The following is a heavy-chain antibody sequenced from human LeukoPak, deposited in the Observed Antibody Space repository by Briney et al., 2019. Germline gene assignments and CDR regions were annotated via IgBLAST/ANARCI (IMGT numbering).Heavy chain of an antibody. V-gene: IGHV3-7*01. Sequence: GGSLRLSCAASGFTFSSYWMTWVRQAPGKGLEWVANINQDGGEKYYVDSLKGRFTISRDNAKNSLYLQMNSLRAEDTAVYYCAKDRRNDFDYWGQGTLVTVSS. CDR1: GFTFSSYW. J-gene: IGHJ4*02. D-gene: IGHD1-14*01. CDR2: INQDGGEK. CDR3: AKDRRNDFDY.